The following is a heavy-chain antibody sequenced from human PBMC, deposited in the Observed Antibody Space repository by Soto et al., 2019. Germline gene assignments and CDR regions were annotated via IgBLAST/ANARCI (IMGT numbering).Heavy chain of an antibody. Sequence: GASVKVSCKASGYTFATYGLTWVRQAPGQGLEWMGWISPHNGNTNYPQKFQGRVTMTTDNSKNTLYLQMNSLRAEDTAVYYCARDGLTRQFDYWGQGTLVTVSS. D-gene: IGHD1-1*01. CDR1: GYTFATYG. CDR3: ARDGLTRQFDY. V-gene: IGHV1-18*04. CDR2: ISPHNGNT. J-gene: IGHJ4*02.